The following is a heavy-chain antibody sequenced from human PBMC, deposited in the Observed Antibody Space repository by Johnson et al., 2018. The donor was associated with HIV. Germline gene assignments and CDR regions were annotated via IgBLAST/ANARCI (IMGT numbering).Heavy chain of an antibody. V-gene: IGHV3-7*05. Sequence: VQLVESGGGLVQPGGSLRLSCAASGFTFSSYWMSWVRQAPGKGLDWVANIKQDGCEKYYVDSVKGRFTISRDNAKNSLYLQMNSLRAEDTAVYYCARDPDVTPGAFDIWGQGTMVTVSS. D-gene: IGHD2-15*01. CDR3: ARDPDVTPGAFDI. J-gene: IGHJ3*02. CDR1: GFTFSSYW. CDR2: IKQDGCEK.